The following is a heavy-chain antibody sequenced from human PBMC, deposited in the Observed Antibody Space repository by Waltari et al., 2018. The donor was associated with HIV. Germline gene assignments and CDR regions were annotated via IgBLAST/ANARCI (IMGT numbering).Heavy chain of an antibody. D-gene: IGHD3-3*01. CDR1: GFTFSCYG. Sequence: QVQLVESGGGVVQPGRSLRLSCAASGFTFSCYGLNWVRQAPGPGPVWVAVISYDGSNKYYADSVKGRFTISRDNSKNTLYLQMNSLRAEDTAVYYCAKCAQGLEWLLSNTNYYYGMDVWGQGTTVTVSS. CDR3: AKCAQGLEWLLSNTNYYYGMDV. J-gene: IGHJ6*02. CDR2: ISYDGSNK. V-gene: IGHV3-30*18.